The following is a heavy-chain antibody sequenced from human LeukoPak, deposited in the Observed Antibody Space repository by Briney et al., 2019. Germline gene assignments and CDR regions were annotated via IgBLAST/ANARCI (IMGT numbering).Heavy chain of an antibody. CDR1: GYTFTSYG. CDR3: ARDDCSSTSCAVNWFDP. J-gene: IGHJ5*02. D-gene: IGHD2-2*01. V-gene: IGHV1-18*01. Sequence: GASVKVSCKASGYTFTSYGISWVRQAPGQGLEWMGWISAYNGNTNYAQKLQGRVTMTTDTSTSTAYMELRSLRSDDTAVYYCARDDCSSTSCAVNWFDPWGQGTLVTVSS. CDR2: ISAYNGNT.